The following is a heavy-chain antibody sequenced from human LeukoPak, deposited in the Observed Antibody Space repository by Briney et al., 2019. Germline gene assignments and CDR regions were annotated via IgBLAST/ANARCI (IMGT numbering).Heavy chain of an antibody. Sequence: GGSLRLSCAASGFTFSSYAMSWVRQAPGKGLEWVSAISGSGGSTYYADSVKGRFTISRDNSKNTLYLQMNSLRAEDTAVYYCAKDPYSRSWYYHWFDPWGQGTLVTVSS. J-gene: IGHJ5*02. V-gene: IGHV3-23*01. CDR2: ISGSGGST. CDR3: AKDPYSRSWYYHWFDP. D-gene: IGHD6-13*01. CDR1: GFTFSSYA.